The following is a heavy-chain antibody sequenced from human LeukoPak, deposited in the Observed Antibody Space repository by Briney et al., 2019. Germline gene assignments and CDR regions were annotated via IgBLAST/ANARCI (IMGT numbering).Heavy chain of an antibody. J-gene: IGHJ4*02. D-gene: IGHD3-9*01. V-gene: IGHV1-2*02. CDR3: ARSPHILTGENFDY. CDR1: GYSFTPYY. Sequence: VTVSCTPSGYSFTPYYMHWVRQAPGQGLEWMGWIHPNSGGTNYAQKFQGRVTMTRDTSITTAYMEMSRLRSDDTALYYCARSPHILTGENFDYWGQGTLVTVSS. CDR2: IHPNSGGT.